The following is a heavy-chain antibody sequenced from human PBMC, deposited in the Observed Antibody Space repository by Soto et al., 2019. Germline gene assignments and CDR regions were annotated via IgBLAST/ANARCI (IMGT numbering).Heavy chain of an antibody. J-gene: IGHJ4*02. CDR2: IYYSGST. V-gene: IGHV4-61*01. D-gene: IGHD1-1*01. Sequence: KPSETLSLTCTVSGGSVSSGSYHWNWIRQPPGKGLEWIGYIYYSGSTNYNPSLKSRVTISVDTSKNQFSLKLSSVTAADTAVYYCAREKTGTTLFDYWGQGTLVTVSS. CDR1: GGSVSSGSYH. CDR3: AREKTGTTLFDY.